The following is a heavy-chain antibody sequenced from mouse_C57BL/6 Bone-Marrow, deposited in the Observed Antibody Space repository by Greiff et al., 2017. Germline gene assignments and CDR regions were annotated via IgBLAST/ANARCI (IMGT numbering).Heavy chain of an antibody. D-gene: IGHD2-1*01. CDR3: GRLYYGNYEFAY. CDR2: IDPSDSYT. Sequence: QVQLQQPGAELVKPGASVKLSCKASGYTFTSYWMQWVKQRPGQGLEWIGEIDPSDSYTNYNQKFKGKATLTVDPSSSTAYMQLSSLTSEDSAVYYCGRLYYGNYEFAYWGQGTLVTVSA. J-gene: IGHJ3*01. V-gene: IGHV1-50*01. CDR1: GYTFTSYW.